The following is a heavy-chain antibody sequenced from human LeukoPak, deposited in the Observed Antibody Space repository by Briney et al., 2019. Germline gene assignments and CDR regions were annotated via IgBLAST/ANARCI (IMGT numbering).Heavy chain of an antibody. CDR2: ISTSSNYI. D-gene: IGHD1-26*01. V-gene: IGHV3-21*01. Sequence: PGGSLRLSCAASGFTFNSYSMNWVRQAPGKGLEWVSSISTSSNYIYYADSVKGRFTISRDNAKNSLYLQMNSLRVEDTAVYFCATRKEGANAYFDYWGQGTLVTVCS. CDR1: GFTFNSYS. J-gene: IGHJ4*02. CDR3: ATRKEGANAYFDY.